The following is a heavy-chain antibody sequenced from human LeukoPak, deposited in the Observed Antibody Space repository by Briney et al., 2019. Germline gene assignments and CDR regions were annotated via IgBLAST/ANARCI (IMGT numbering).Heavy chain of an antibody. J-gene: IGHJ4*02. CDR1: GFTFSSYA. CDR2: ISGSGGST. D-gene: IGHD3-22*01. V-gene: IGHV3-23*01. Sequence: GGSLRLSCAASGFTFSSYAMSWVRQAPGKGQEWVSAISGSGGSTYYADSVKGRFTISRDNSKNTLYLQMNSLRAEDTAVYYCAKSSGYYYYFDYWGQGTLVTVSS. CDR3: AKSSGYYYYFDY.